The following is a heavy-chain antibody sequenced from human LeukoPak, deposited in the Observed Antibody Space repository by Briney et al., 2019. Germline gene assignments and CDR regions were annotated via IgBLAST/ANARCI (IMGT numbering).Heavy chain of an antibody. J-gene: IGHJ5*02. CDR2: ISGSGGST. D-gene: IGHD3-10*01. Sequence: GGSLRLSCAASGFTFSSYAMSWVRQAPGKGLEWVSAISGSGGSTYYADSVKGRFTISRDNSKNTLYLQMNSLRAEDTAVYYCAKVNVLLWFGELLTWGQGTLITVSS. CDR1: GFTFSSYA. V-gene: IGHV3-23*01. CDR3: AKVNVLLWFGELLT.